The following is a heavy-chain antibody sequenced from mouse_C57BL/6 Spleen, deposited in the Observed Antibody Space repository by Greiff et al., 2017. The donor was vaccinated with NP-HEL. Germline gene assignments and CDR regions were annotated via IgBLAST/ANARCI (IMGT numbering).Heavy chain of an antibody. J-gene: IGHJ2*01. D-gene: IGHD1-1*01. V-gene: IGHV1-50*01. CDR2: IDPSDSYT. CDR1: GYTFTSYW. Sequence: VQLQQPGAELVKPGASVKLSCKASGYTFTSYWMQWVKQRPGQGLEWIGEIDPSDSYTNYNQKFKGKATLTVDTSSSTAYMQLSSLTSEDSAVYYCARRALFTTVVATGYFDYWGQGTTLTVSS. CDR3: ARRALFTTVVATGYFDY.